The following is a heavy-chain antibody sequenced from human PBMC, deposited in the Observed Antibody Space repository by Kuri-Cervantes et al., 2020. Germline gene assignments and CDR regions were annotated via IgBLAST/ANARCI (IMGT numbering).Heavy chain of an antibody. CDR2: IYWDDDK. Sequence: SGPTLVKPTQTLTLTCTFSGFSLSTSGVGVGWIRQPPGKTLEWLAVIYWDDDKYYSTSLKTRLTISKDTSKNQVVLTMTNMDPVDTATYYCARTWGGNRAFDIWGQGTMVTVSS. D-gene: IGHD4-23*01. CDR3: ARTWGGNRAFDI. CDR1: GFSLSTSGVG. J-gene: IGHJ3*02. V-gene: IGHV2-70*01.